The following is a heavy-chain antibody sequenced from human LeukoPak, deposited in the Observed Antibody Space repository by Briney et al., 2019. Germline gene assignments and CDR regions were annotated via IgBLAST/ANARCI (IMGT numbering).Heavy chain of an antibody. CDR1: GYTFTGYY. CDR2: INPNSGGT. D-gene: IGHD6-13*01. CDR3: ARAGGIAAAKFDY. J-gene: IGHJ4*02. Sequence: ASVKVSCKASGYTFTGYYTHWVRQAPGQGLEWMGWINPNSGGTNYAQKFQGRVTMTRDTSISTAYMELSRLRSDDTAVYYCARAGGIAAAKFDYWGQGTLVTVSS. V-gene: IGHV1-2*02.